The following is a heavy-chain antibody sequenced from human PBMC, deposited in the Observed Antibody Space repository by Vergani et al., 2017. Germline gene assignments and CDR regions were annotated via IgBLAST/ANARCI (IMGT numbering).Heavy chain of an antibody. CDR2: IYYSGST. Sequence: QVQLQESGPGLVKPSETLSLTCTVSGGSISSYYWSWIRQPPGKGLEWIGYIYYSGSTYYNPALKSRVTISVDTSKNQFSLKLSSVTAADTAVYYCARSPYYYDSSGYNYAFDIWGQGTMVTVSS. V-gene: IGHV4-59*04. D-gene: IGHD3-22*01. J-gene: IGHJ3*02. CDR3: ARSPYYYDSSGYNYAFDI. CDR1: GGSISSYY.